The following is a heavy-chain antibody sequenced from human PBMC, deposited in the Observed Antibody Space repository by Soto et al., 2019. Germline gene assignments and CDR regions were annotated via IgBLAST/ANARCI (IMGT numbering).Heavy chain of an antibody. CDR1: GFTFSSYW. CDR3: ARGNGIAAAPDYYYYYGMDV. V-gene: IGHV3-74*01. J-gene: IGHJ6*02. D-gene: IGHD6-13*01. CDR2: INSDGSST. Sequence: EVQLVESGGGLVQPGGSLRLSCAASGFTFSSYWMHWVRQAPGKGLVWVSRINSDGSSTSYADSVKGRFTISRDNAKNTLYLQMNSLRAEDTAVYYCARGNGIAAAPDYYYYYGMDVWGQVTTVTVSS.